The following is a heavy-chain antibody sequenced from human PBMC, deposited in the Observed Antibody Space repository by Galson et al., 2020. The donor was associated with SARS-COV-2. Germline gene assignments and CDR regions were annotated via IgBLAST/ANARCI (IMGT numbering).Heavy chain of an antibody. CDR2: ISTSNGYA. J-gene: IGHJ4*02. CDR3: ARGHNPFDY. V-gene: IGHV3-11*05. Sequence: GESLKISCAVSGFNFSDYYMTWIRQAPGKGLEWVSYISTSNGYANDADSVKGRFTIFRDNARGSLYLHMNSLRAEDTAVYYRARGHNPFDYWGQGTLVTVSS. CDR1: GFNFSDYY.